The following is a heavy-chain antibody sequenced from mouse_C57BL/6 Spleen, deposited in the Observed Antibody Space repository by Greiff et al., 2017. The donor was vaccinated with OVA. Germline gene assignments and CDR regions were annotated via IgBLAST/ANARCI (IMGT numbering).Heavy chain of an antibody. J-gene: IGHJ1*03. CDR3: ARSGVTTVVADV. D-gene: IGHD1-1*01. V-gene: IGHV1-55*01. CDR2: IYPGSGST. Sequence: QVQLQQPGAELVKPGASVKMSCKASGYTFTSYWITWVKQRPGQGLEWIGDIYPGSGSTNYNEKFKSKATLTVDTSSSTAYMQLSSLTSEDSAVYYCARSGVTTVVADVWGTGTTVTVSS. CDR1: GYTFTSYW.